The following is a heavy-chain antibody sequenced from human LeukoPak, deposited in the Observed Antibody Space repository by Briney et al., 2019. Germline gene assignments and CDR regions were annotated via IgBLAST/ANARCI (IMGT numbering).Heavy chain of an antibody. CDR1: GGSISSSSYY. Sequence: PSETLSLTCTVSGGSISSSSYYWGWIRQPPGKGLEWIGSIYYSGSTYYNPSLKSRVTISVDTSKNQFSLKLSSVTAADTAVYYCAREGRYSGYDSDDYWGQGTLVTVSS. J-gene: IGHJ4*02. CDR3: AREGRYSGYDSDDY. D-gene: IGHD5-12*01. V-gene: IGHV4-39*07. CDR2: IYYSGST.